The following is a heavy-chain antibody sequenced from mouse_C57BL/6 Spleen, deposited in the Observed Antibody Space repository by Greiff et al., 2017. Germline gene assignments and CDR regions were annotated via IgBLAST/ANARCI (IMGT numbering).Heavy chain of an antibody. CDR2: INPNNGGT. D-gene: IGHD1-1*01. V-gene: IGHV1-22*01. CDR3: ANYYGIPFAY. Sequence: EVQLQESGPELVKPGASVKMSCKASGYTFTDYNMHWVKQSNGKSLEWIGYINPNNGGTSYNQKFKGKATLTVNKSSSTAYMELRSLTSEDSAVYYCANYYGIPFAYWGQGTLVTVSA. J-gene: IGHJ3*01. CDR1: GYTFTDYN.